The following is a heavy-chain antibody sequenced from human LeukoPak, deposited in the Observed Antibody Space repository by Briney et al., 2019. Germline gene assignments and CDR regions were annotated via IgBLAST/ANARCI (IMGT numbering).Heavy chain of an antibody. D-gene: IGHD6-19*01. CDR3: ARSGIAVAGTYDY. CDR2: IDAGNGRT. V-gene: IGHV1-3*01. J-gene: IGHJ4*02. CDR1: GYDFTKYA. Sequence: GASVKVSCKASGYDFTKYAVQWVRQAPGQRLEWMGWIDAGNGRTKYSQDFQGRVTMTTDTSTSTAYMELRSLRSDDTAVYYCARSGIAVAGTYDYWGQGTLVTVSS.